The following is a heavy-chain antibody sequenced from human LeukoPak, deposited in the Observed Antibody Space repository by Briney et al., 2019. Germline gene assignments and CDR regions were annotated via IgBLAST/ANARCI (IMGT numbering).Heavy chain of an antibody. Sequence: ASVKVSCKASGYTFTGYYMHWVRQAPGQGLEWMGWINPNSGGTNYAQKFQGRATMTRDTSISTAYMELSRLRSDDTAVYYCATIVVVAATTDYWGQGTLVTVSS. CDR1: GYTFTGYY. CDR2: INPNSGGT. CDR3: ATIVVVAATTDY. V-gene: IGHV1-2*02. J-gene: IGHJ4*02. D-gene: IGHD2-15*01.